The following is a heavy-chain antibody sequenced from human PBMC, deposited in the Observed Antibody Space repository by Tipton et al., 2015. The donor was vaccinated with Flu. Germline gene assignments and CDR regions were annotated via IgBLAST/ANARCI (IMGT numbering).Heavy chain of an antibody. J-gene: IGHJ4*02. V-gene: IGHV1-69*01. CDR3: AGSRGSYIHCSSTSCHFDN. D-gene: IGHD2-2*01. CDR2: IIAIFGTP. CDR1: GGPFSTDG. Sequence: QLVQSRAEVKKPGSSVKVSCKASGGPFSTDGISWVRQAPGQGLEWMGGIIAIFGTPNYAQKFQGRVTLSADGSTSTAYMELSSLRSDDTAVYYCAGSRGSYIHCSSTSCHFDNWGQGTLVTVSS.